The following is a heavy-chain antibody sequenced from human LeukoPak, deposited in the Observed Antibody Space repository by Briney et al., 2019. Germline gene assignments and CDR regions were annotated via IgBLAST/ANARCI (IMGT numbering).Heavy chain of an antibody. V-gene: IGHV1-46*01. CDR1: GYTFTSYY. CDR2: INPSGGST. Sequence: ASVKVSCKASGYTFTSYYMHWVRQAPGQGLEWMGIINPSGGSTSYAQKFQGRVTMTRDTSTSTVYMELSSLRSDDTAVYYCAREGRGMGACNYWGQGTLVTVSS. CDR3: AREGRGMGACNY. D-gene: IGHD1-26*01. J-gene: IGHJ4*02.